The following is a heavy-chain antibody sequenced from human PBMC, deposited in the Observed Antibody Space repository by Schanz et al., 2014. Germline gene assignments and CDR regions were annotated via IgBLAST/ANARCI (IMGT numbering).Heavy chain of an antibody. D-gene: IGHD4-17*01. CDR1: GGTFSSYG. J-gene: IGHJ4*01. Sequence: SCKASGGTFSSYGLSWVRQAPGQGLEWIGGIIPMFGTTNHAQKFQGRVTISADESTNTAYMVLSSLSSEETAGYYCARGHRWGTVLVSGIMYSEQQRQRVPMDDY. V-gene: IGHV1-69*01. CDR2: IIPMFGTT. CDR3: ARGHRWGTVLVSGIMYSEQQRQRVPMDDY.